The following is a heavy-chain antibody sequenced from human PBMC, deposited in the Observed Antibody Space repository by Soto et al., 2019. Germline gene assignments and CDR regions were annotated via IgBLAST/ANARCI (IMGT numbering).Heavy chain of an antibody. J-gene: IGHJ6*03. CDR3: ARGLRVATNDYYYYMDV. CDR1: GYTFTSYD. Sequence: ASVKVSCKASGYTFTSYDINWVRQATGQGLEWMGWMNPNSGNTGYAQKFQGRVTMTRNTSISTAYMELSSLRSEDTAVYYCARGLRVATNDYYYYMDVWGKGTTVTVSS. D-gene: IGHD5-12*01. CDR2: MNPNSGNT. V-gene: IGHV1-8*01.